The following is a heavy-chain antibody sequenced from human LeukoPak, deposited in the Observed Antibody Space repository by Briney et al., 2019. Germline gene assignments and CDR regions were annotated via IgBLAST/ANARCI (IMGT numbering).Heavy chain of an antibody. CDR2: MNPNSGNT. CDR1: GYTFTSYD. D-gene: IGHD2-2*01. J-gene: IGHJ6*02. CDR3: ARQAYGSSTSCHIWAPYYYYYYGMDV. V-gene: IGHV1-8*01. Sequence: GASVKVSCKASGYTFTSYDINWVRQATGQGLEWMGWMNPNSGNTGYAQKFQGRVTMTRNTSISTAYMELSSLRSEDTAVYYCARQAYGSSTSCHIWAPYYYYYYGMDVWGQGTTVTVSS.